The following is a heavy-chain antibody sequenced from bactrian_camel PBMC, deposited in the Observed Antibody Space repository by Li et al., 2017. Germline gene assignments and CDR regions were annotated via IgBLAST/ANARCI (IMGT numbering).Heavy chain of an antibody. J-gene: IGHJ6*01. CDR3: AADREDGWLKGECKVVAPRVGY. D-gene: IGHD5*01. Sequence: HVQLVESGGGSVQPGGSLRLSCVVSGNTYCQYDYWWYREAPGRKRESVSSIDSTASTTHADSVKGRFTMSKDNAKNTLYLDMNDLKPQDSAKYYCAADREDGWLKGECKVVAPRVGYWGQGTQVTVSS. CDR1: GNTYCQYD. V-gene: IGHV3S53*01. CDR2: IDSTAST.